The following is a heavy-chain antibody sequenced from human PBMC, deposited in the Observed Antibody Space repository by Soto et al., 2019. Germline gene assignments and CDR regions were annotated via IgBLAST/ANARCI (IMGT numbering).Heavy chain of an antibody. Sequence: EVQLVESGGGLVKPGGSVRLSCAASGFTFSSYSMNWVRQAPGKGLEWVSSISSSSSYIYYADSVKGRFTISRDNAKNSLYLQMNSLRAEDTAVYYCARIGAYGSGSYYYYYYYMDVWGKGTTVTVSS. CDR2: ISSSSSYI. CDR1: GFTFSSYS. CDR3: ARIGAYGSGSYYYYYYYMDV. D-gene: IGHD3-10*01. J-gene: IGHJ6*03. V-gene: IGHV3-21*01.